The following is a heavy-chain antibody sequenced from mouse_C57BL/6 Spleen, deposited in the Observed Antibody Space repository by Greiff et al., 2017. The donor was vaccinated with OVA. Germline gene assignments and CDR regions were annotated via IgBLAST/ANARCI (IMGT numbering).Heavy chain of an antibody. Sequence: EVKLMESGGGLVKPGGSLKLSCAASGFTFSSYAMSWVRQTPEKRLEWVATISDGGSYTYYPDNVKGRFTISRDNAKNNLYLQMSHLKSEDTAMYYCDRAPFTTVVATGAMDYWGQGTSVTVSS. CDR2: ISDGGSYT. CDR1: GFTFSSYA. V-gene: IGHV5-4*03. D-gene: IGHD1-1*01. J-gene: IGHJ4*01. CDR3: DRAPFTTVVATGAMDY.